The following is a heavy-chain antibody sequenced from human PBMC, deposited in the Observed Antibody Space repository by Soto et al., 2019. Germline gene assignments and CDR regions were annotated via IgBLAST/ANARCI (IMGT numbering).Heavy chain of an antibody. D-gene: IGHD2-21*02. J-gene: IGHJ4*02. CDR3: ARVGATAEFDY. V-gene: IGHV4-59*13. Sequence: SETPSPTCTVPGGSIRTYYWSWIRQPPGKRLEWIGYMSYSGCTDYNFSLKSRVTISGDTSKNHFSLKLTSVTAADTAIYYCARVGATAEFDYWGLGTLVTVSS. CDR1: GGSIRTYY. CDR2: MSYSGCT.